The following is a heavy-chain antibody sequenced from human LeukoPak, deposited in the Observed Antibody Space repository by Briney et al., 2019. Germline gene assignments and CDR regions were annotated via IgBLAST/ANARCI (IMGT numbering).Heavy chain of an antibody. Sequence: GGSLRLSCAASGFTFSSYGMSWVRQAPGKGLEWVANIKQDGSEKYYVDSVKGRFTISRDNAKNSLYLQMNSLRAEDTAVYYCAESSSGFDYWGQGTLVTVSS. CDR3: AESSSGFDY. D-gene: IGHD1-1*01. CDR1: GFTFSSYG. J-gene: IGHJ4*02. V-gene: IGHV3-7*01. CDR2: IKQDGSEK.